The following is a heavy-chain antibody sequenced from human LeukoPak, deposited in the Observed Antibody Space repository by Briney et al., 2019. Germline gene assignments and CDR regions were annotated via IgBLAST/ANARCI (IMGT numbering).Heavy chain of an antibody. CDR2: IGTAGDT. Sequence: GGSLRLSCAASGFTFSSYDMHWVRQATGKGLEWVSAIGTAGDTYYPGSVKGRFTISRENAKNSLYLQMNSLRAGDTAVYYCARGGDSSGFNYYGMDVWGQGTTVTVSS. CDR1: GFTFSSYD. D-gene: IGHD3-22*01. V-gene: IGHV3-13*01. CDR3: ARGGDSSGFNYYGMDV. J-gene: IGHJ6*02.